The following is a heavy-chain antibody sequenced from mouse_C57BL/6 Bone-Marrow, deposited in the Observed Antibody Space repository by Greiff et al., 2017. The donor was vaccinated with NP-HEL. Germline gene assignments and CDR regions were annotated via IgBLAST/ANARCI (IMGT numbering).Heavy chain of an antibody. Sequence: EVKLMESGPELVKPGASVKMSCKASGYTFTDYNMHWVKQSHGKSLEWIGYINPNNGGTSYNQKFKGKATLTVNKSSSTAYMELRSLTSEDSAVYYCARPHYYERGWFAYWGQGTLVTVSA. CDR1: GYTFTDYN. J-gene: IGHJ3*01. CDR3: ARPHYYERGWFAY. V-gene: IGHV1-22*01. CDR2: INPNNGGT. D-gene: IGHD1-2*01.